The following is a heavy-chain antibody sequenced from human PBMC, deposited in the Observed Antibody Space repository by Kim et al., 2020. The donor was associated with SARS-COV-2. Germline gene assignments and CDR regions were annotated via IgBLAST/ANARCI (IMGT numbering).Heavy chain of an antibody. Sequence: SETLSLTCTVSGASISTQYWSWIRQPPGKGLEWIGYIADTGDSNYNPSLRSRATISSDTSKNQISLKLTSVTTADTAVYYCERGPGRGQTSSENWGQGTLVTVSS. CDR3: ERGPGRGQTSSEN. CDR2: IADTGDS. CDR1: GASISTQY. J-gene: IGHJ4*02. D-gene: IGHD3-10*01. V-gene: IGHV4-59*11.